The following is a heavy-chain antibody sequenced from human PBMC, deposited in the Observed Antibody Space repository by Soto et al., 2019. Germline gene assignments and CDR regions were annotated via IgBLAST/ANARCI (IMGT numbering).Heavy chain of an antibody. CDR2: ISFDGNNE. CDR1: GFTFRNYG. CDR3: AKDLLKTTGTTPGS. J-gene: IGHJ5*02. D-gene: IGHD4-17*01. Sequence: QVQLVESGGGVVQPGRSLRLSCTASGFTFRNYGMHWVRQAPGKGLEWVAVISFDGNNEYYSGSVKGRFTTSRDNFKDTLYLQMNSLRAEDTAVYYCAKDLLKTTGTTPGSWGQGTLVTVSS. V-gene: IGHV3-30*18.